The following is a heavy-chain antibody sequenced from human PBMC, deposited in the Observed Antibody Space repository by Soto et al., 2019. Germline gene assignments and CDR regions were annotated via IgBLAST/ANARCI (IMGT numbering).Heavy chain of an antibody. V-gene: IGHV3-23*01. Sequence: GGSLRLSCAASGFTFSSYAMSCVRQAPGKGLEGVSASSGSGGITYYADSVKGRFTISMVDSKNTLYLQMNSLRAEDTAVYYCAKDPYSSGWSLFGYWGQGT. CDR2: SSGSGGIT. D-gene: IGHD6-19*01. CDR1: GFTFSSYA. CDR3: AKDPYSSGWSLFGY. J-gene: IGHJ4*02.